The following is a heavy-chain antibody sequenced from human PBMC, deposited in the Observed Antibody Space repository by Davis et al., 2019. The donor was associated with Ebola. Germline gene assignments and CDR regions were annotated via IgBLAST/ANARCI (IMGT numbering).Heavy chain of an antibody. V-gene: IGHV3-23*01. CDR1: GFIFSTYV. J-gene: IGHJ3*01. CDR3: AKDDPNIWFDV. CDR2: GTSADT. D-gene: IGHD2/OR15-2a*01. Sequence: PGGSLRLSCSASGFIFSTYVMSWVRLAPGKGLEWVSTYGTSADTYYADSVKGRFTISRDNSKNTLYLQMNGLRVEDTAIYYCAKDDPNIWFDVWGQGTTVTVSS.